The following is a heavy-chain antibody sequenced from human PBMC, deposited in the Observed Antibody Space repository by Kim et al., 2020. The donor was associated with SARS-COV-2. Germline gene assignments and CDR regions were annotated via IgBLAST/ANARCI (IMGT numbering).Heavy chain of an antibody. CDR3: ARHPQRGSSWARYYYGMDV. Sequence: SRVTISVDTSKNQFSLRLSSVTAADTAVYYCARHPQRGSSWARYYYGMDVWGQGTTVTVSS. J-gene: IGHJ6*02. V-gene: IGHV4-59*08. D-gene: IGHD6-13*01.